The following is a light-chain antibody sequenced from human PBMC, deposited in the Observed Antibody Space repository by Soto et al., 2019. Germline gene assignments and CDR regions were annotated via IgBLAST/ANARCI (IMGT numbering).Light chain of an antibody. CDR2: AVS. CDR1: SNDIGSYDH. V-gene: IGLV2-14*01. CDR3: ISYTNRQSYV. Sequence: QSVLTQPASVSGSPGQSITISCSGTSNDIGSYDHVAWYQQFPGKSPKLMIYAVSDRPSGVSDRFSGSKSGITASLTISGLQTEDEADYYCISYTNRQSYVFGTGTKLTVL. J-gene: IGLJ1*01.